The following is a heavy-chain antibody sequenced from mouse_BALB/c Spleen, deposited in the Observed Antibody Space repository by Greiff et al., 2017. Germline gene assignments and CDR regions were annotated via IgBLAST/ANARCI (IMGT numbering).Heavy chain of an antibody. D-gene: IGHD2-1*01. CDR2: ISPGSGST. V-gene: IGHV1-77*01. CDR1: GYTFTDYV. J-gene: IGHJ3*01. Sequence: QVQLQQSGPELVKPGASVKMSCKASGYTFTDYVISWVKQRTGQGLEWIGEISPGSGSTYYNEKFKGKATLTADKSSNTAYMQLSSLTSEDSAVYVCAGYGNYWFAYWGQGTLVTVSA. CDR3: AGYGNYWFAY.